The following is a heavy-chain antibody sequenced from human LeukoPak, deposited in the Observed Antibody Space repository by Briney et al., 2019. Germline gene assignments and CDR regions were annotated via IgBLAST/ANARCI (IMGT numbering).Heavy chain of an antibody. CDR1: EFTFSSYS. D-gene: IGHD4-23*01. Sequence: GGSLRLSCAASEFTFSSYSMSWVRQAPGKGLEWVSYISSTASSIYCADSVKGRFTISRDNAKNSLYLQMNSLRAEDTAVYYCARDVTYHGGDWFDPWGQGTLVTVSS. J-gene: IGHJ5*02. CDR2: ISSTASSI. V-gene: IGHV3-48*04. CDR3: ARDVTYHGGDWFDP.